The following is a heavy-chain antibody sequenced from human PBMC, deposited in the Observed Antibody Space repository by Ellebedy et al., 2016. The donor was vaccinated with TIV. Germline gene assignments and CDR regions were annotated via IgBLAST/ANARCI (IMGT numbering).Heavy chain of an antibody. J-gene: IGHJ5*02. Sequence: AASVKVSCKASGYTFTSYGISWVRQAPGQGLEWMGWISAYNGNTNYAQKLQGRVTMTTDTSTSTAYMELRSLRSDDTAVYYCARNVGGGNYGDYWNWFDPWGQGTLVTVSS. CDR2: ISAYNGNT. D-gene: IGHD4-17*01. CDR3: ARNVGGGNYGDYWNWFDP. V-gene: IGHV1-18*01. CDR1: GYTFTSYG.